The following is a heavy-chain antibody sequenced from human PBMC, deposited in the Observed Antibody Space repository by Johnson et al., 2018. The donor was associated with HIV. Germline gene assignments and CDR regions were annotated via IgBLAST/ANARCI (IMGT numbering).Heavy chain of an antibody. Sequence: QVQLVESGGGLVQPGGSLRLSCAASGFTVSSNYMSWVRQAPGKGLEWVAFIRYDGSNKYYADSVKGRFTISRDNSKNTLYLQMNSLRAEDTAVYYCARESLTTSDAFDIWGQGTMVTVSS. CDR2: IRYDGSNK. D-gene: IGHD1-1*01. J-gene: IGHJ3*02. V-gene: IGHV3-30*02. CDR1: GFTVSSNY. CDR3: ARESLTTSDAFDI.